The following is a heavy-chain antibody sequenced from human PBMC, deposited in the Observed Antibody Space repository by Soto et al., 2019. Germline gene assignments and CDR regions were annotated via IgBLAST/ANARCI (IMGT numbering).Heavy chain of an antibody. CDR3: ARENVDTIASPGYYDMDV. CDR1: GGSVSSGGYY. Sequence: RSLTCTVSGGSVSSGGYYWSWVRQHPGKGLEWIGYSSHSGSTYYNPSLKSRLTISVDTSKNQFSLKLTSVTAADTAVYYCARENVDTIASPGYYDMDVWGQGTTVPVFS. V-gene: IGHV4-31*03. J-gene: IGHJ6*02. CDR2: SSHSGST. D-gene: IGHD6-6*01.